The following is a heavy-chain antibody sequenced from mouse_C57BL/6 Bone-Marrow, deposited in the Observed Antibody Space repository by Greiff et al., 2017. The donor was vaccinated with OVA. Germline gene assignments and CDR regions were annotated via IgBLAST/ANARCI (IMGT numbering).Heavy chain of an antibody. V-gene: IGHV1-69*01. CDR3: ANSYYYGSRNWYFDV. CDR1: GYTFTSYW. J-gene: IGHJ1*03. CDR2: IDPSDSYT. Sequence: QVQLQQPGAVLVMPGASVKLSCKASGYTFTSYWMHWVKQRPGQGLEWIGEIDPSDSYTNYNQKFKGKSTLTVDKSSSTAYMQLSSLTSEDSAVYYCANSYYYGSRNWYFDVWGTGTTVTVSS. D-gene: IGHD1-1*01.